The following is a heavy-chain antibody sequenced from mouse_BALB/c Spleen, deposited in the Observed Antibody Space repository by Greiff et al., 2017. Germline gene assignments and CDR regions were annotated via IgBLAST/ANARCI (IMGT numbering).Heavy chain of an antibody. J-gene: IGHJ3*01. Sequence: QVQLKESGAELARPGASVKLSCKASGYTFTSYWMQWVKQRPGQGLEWIGAIYPGDGDTRYTQKFKGKATLTADKSSSTAYMQLSSLASEDSAVYYCARGIYYDYGFAYWGQGTLVTVSA. CDR1: GYTFTSYW. CDR2: IYPGDGDT. D-gene: IGHD2-4*01. CDR3: ARGIYYDYGFAY. V-gene: IGHV1-87*01.